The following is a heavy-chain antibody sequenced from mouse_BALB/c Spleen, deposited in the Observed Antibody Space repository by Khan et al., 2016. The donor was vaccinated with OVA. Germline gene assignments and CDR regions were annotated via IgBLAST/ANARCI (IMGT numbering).Heavy chain of an antibody. Sequence: QVQLQQSGAELAKPGASVKMSCKASGYTFTTYWMHWVKQRPGQGLEWIGYINPTSGYTDYNDKFKDRATLSADKSSSTAYMQLNSLTYEDSAVYYCTRDRIDYWGQGTTLTVSS. V-gene: IGHV1-7*01. CDR1: GYTFTTYW. CDR2: INPTSGYT. CDR3: TRDRIDY. J-gene: IGHJ2*01.